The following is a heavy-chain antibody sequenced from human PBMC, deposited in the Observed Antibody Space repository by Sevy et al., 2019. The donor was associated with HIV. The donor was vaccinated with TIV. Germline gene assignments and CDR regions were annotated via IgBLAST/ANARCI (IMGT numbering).Heavy chain of an antibody. CDR3: ARDGQLVATTGIDY. Sequence: GGSVRLSCAASGFTFSSYWMSWVRQAPGKGLEWVANIKQDGSEKYYVDSVKGRFTISRDNAKNSLYLQMNSLRVDDTAVYYCARDGQLVATTGIDYWGQGTLVTVSS. CDR1: GFTFSSYW. J-gene: IGHJ4*02. V-gene: IGHV3-7*01. CDR2: IKQDGSEK. D-gene: IGHD5-12*01.